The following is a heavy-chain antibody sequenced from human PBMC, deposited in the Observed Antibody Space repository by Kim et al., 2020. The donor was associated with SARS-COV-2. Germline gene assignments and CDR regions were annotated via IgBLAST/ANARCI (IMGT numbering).Heavy chain of an antibody. Sequence: SETLSLTCTVSGGSISSGGYYWSWIRQHPGKGLEWIGYIYYSGSTYYNPSLKSRVTISVDTSKNQFSLKLSSVTAADTAVYYCARTRVLNTYYDYVWGSYPYNWFDPWGQGTLVTVSS. CDR3: ARTRVLNTYYDYVWGSYPYNWFDP. CDR2: IYYSGST. V-gene: IGHV4-31*03. D-gene: IGHD3-16*01. CDR1: GGSISSGGYY. J-gene: IGHJ5*02.